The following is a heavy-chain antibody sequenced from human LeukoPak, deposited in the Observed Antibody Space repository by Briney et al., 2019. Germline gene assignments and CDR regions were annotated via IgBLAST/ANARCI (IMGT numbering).Heavy chain of an antibody. CDR3: ARIYGQGYAADY. D-gene: IGHD5-18*01. CDR2: IYSGGST. J-gene: IGHJ4*02. V-gene: IGHV3-53*01. CDR1: GFTVSSNY. Sequence: GRSLRLSCAASGFTVSSNYMSWVRQAPGKGLDWVSVIYSGGSTYYADSVKGRFTISRDNSKNTLYLQMNSLRAEDTAVYYCARIYGQGYAADYWGQGAQVTVSS.